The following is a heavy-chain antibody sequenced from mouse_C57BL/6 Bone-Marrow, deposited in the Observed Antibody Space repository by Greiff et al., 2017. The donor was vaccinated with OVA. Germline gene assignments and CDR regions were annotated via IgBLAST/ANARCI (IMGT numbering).Heavy chain of an antibody. D-gene: IGHD3-3*01. Sequence: QVQLKQPGTELVKPGASVKLSCKASGYTFTSYWMHWVKQRPGQGLEWIGNINPSNGGTNYNEKFKGKATLTVDKSSSPAYMPLSSLTSEYSAVYYCARGTGLSAYWGQGTLVTVSA. CDR1: GYTFTSYW. J-gene: IGHJ3*01. CDR2: INPSNGGT. V-gene: IGHV1-53*01. CDR3: ARGTGLSAY.